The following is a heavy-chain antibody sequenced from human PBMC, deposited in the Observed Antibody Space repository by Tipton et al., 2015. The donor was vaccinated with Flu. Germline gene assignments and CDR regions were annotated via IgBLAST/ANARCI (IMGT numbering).Heavy chain of an antibody. CDR2: IYYSGST. J-gene: IGHJ6*02. V-gene: IGHV4-31*02. Sequence: LRLSCTVSGGPISSGGYYWSWIRQHPGKGLEWIGYIYYSGSTYYNPSLKSRVTISVDTSKNQFSLKLSSVTAADTAVYYCARENTSYYPSGMDVWGQGTTVTVSS. D-gene: IGHD1-26*01. CDR1: GGPISSGGYY. CDR3: ARENTSYYPSGMDV.